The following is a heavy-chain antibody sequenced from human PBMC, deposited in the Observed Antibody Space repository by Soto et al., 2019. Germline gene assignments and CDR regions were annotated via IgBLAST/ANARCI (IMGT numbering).Heavy chain of an antibody. CDR1: GGSITDYY. Sequence: QVQLQESGPGLVKSSETLTLTCTVSGGSITDYYWSWIRLPPGKSLEWLGYSHRSWVSAYNPSLQSRVTISLDTSNKQASLKLTSMTAADTHVYYCARQGFGPLHGLVDVWGQGTTVIVSS. CDR2: SHRSWVS. D-gene: IGHD3-10*01. J-gene: IGHJ6*02. V-gene: IGHV4-59*08. CDR3: ARQGFGPLHGLVDV.